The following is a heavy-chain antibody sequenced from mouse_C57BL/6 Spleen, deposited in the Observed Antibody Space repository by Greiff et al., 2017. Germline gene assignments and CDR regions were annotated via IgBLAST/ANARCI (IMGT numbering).Heavy chain of an antibody. CDR2: ISSGSSTI. V-gene: IGHV5-17*01. CDR3: ASPGGYGNYDAMDY. D-gene: IGHD2-10*02. CDR1: GFTFSDYG. J-gene: IGHJ4*01. Sequence: EVMLVESGGGLVKPGGSLKLSCAASGFTFSDYGMHWVRQAPEKGLEWVAYISSGSSTIYYADTVKGRFTISTYNAKNTLFLQMTSLRSEDTAMYYCASPGGYGNYDAMDYWGQGTSVTVSS.